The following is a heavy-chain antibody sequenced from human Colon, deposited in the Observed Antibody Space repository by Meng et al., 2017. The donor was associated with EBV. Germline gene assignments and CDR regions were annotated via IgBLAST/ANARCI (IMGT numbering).Heavy chain of an antibody. CDR3: ARVAVGISSFDY. Sequence: QAQPPQCGPAPVKPTQTLSLTCAISWDRVSSNSAAWNWIRQSPSRGLEWLGRTYYRSKWYNDYAVSVKSRITINPDTSKNQFSLQLNSVTPEDTAVYYCARVAVGISSFDYWGQGTLVTVSS. J-gene: IGHJ4*03. D-gene: IGHD1-26*01. CDR2: TYYRSKWYN. CDR1: WDRVSSNSAA. V-gene: IGHV6-1*01.